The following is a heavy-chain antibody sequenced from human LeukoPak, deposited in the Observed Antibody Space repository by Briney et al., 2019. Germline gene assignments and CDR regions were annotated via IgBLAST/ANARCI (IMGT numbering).Heavy chain of an antibody. CDR1: GFTFDDYT. V-gene: IGHV3-43*01. Sequence: GGSLRLSCAASGFTFDDYTMHWVRQAPGKGLEWVSLISWDGGSTYYADSVKGRFTISRDNSKNSLYLQMNSLRTEDTALYCCAKDKRLGDGYNYFDYWGQGTLVTVSS. CDR2: ISWDGGST. CDR3: AKDKRLGDGYNYFDY. D-gene: IGHD5-24*01. J-gene: IGHJ4*02.